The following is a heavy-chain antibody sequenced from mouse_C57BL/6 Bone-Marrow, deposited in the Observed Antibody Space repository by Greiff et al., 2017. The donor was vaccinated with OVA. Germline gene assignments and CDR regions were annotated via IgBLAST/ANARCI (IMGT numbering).Heavy chain of an antibody. CDR3: ARSLIYFDY. J-gene: IGHJ2*01. Sequence: VKLMESGPELVKPGASVKISCKASGYAFSSSWMNWVKQRPGKGLEWIGRIYPGDGDTNYNGKFKGKATLTADKSSSTAYMQLSSLTSEDSAVYFCARSLIYFDYWGQGTTLTVSS. CDR1: GYAFSSSW. CDR2: IYPGDGDT. V-gene: IGHV1-82*01. D-gene: IGHD1-1*01.